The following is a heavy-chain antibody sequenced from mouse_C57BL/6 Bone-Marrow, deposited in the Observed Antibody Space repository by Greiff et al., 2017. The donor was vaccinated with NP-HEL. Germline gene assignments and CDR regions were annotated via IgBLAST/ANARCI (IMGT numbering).Heavy chain of an antibody. D-gene: IGHD1-1*01. V-gene: IGHV5-17*01. CDR1: GFTFSDYG. CDR3: ARRYGSSDWYFDV. Sequence: EVQRVESGGGLVKPGGSLKLSCAASGFTFSDYGMHWVRQAPEKGLEWVAYISSGSSTIYYADTVKGRFTISRDNAKNTLFLQMPSLRSEDTAMYYCARRYGSSDWYFDVWGTGTTVTVSS. J-gene: IGHJ1*03. CDR2: ISSGSSTI.